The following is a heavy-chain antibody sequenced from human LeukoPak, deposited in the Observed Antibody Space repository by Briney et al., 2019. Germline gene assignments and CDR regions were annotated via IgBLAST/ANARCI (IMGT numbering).Heavy chain of an antibody. CDR2: MNPNSGNT. CDR1: GYTFTSYD. Sequence: GASVKVSCKASGYTFTSYDINWGRQATGQGLEWMGWMNPNSGNTGYAQKFQGRVTITRNTSISTAYMELSSLRTADTAVYYCERLSSRGYSGSYYLGYWGQGTLVTVSS. CDR3: ERLSSRGYSGSYYLGY. V-gene: IGHV1-8*03. J-gene: IGHJ4*02. D-gene: IGHD1-26*01.